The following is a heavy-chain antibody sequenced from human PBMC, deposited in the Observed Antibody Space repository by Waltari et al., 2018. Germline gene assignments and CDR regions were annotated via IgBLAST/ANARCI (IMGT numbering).Heavy chain of an antibody. CDR2: IIPICGTA. CDR3: ASPPAYYYDSSGYYGADAFDI. V-gene: IGHV1-69*08. D-gene: IGHD3-22*01. J-gene: IGHJ3*02. CDR1: GGTFSSYA. Sequence: QVQLVQSGAEVKKPGSSVKVSCKASGGTFSSYAISWVRQAPGQGLEWMGRIIPICGTANYAQKFQGRVTMTADKSTSTAYMELSSLRSEDTAVYYCASPPAYYYDSSGYYGADAFDIWGQGTMVTVSS.